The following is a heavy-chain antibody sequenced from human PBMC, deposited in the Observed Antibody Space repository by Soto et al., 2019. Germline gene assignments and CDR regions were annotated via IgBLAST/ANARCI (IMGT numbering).Heavy chain of an antibody. J-gene: IGHJ5*02. Sequence: SETLSLTCFVSGDSINNTYWWSWVRQAAEKGLEWIGRIYTTGSSSYMPSLRGRVTMSVDTSKNQFSLELTSVTAADTAVYYCARDGSSTANWLDPWGQGLLVTVSS. CDR2: IYTTGSS. V-gene: IGHV4-4*07. CDR1: GDSINNTYW. CDR3: ARDGSSTANWLDP. D-gene: IGHD2-2*01.